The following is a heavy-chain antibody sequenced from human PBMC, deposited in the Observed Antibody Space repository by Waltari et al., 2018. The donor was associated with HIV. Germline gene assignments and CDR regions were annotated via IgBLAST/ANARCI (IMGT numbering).Heavy chain of an antibody. CDR1: GFIFDYYG. CDR3: ARGPLYDWFDP. V-gene: IGHV3-9*01. CDR2: ISWDSGRI. J-gene: IGHJ5*02. Sequence: EVHLVESGGGLVQPGGSLRLPCAASGFIFDYYGMHWVRQAPGKGLEWISGISWDSGRIGYADSVRGRFTISRDNAKNFVYLQMNSLRGDDTAFYYCARGPLYDWFDPWGQGTLVTVSS. D-gene: IGHD2-8*01.